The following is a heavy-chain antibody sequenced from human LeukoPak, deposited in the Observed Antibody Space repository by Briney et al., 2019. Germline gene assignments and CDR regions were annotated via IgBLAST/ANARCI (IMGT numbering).Heavy chain of an antibody. V-gene: IGHV4-4*02. CDR2: IYHSGST. CDR1: GGSISSSNW. J-gene: IGHJ5*02. D-gene: IGHD1-26*01. CDR3: ARYSGSYFNWFDP. Sequence: PSETLSLTCAVSGGSISSSNWWSWVRQPPGKGLEWIGEIYHSGSTNYNPSLKSRVTISVDKSKNQFSLKLSSVTAADTAVYYCARYSGSYFNWFDPWGQGTLVTVSS.